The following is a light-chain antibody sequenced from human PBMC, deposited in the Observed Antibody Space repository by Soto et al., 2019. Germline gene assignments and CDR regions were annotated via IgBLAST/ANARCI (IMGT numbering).Light chain of an antibody. V-gene: IGLV2-14*03. CDR1: SSDVGGYDY. CDR2: DVS. CDR3: SSYASKTPVV. Sequence: QSALTQPASVSGSPGQSITISCTGTSSDVGGYDYVSWYQQHPGKAPKLMIFDVSNRPLGISYRFSGSKSGNTASLTISGLQAEDEADYYCSSYASKTPVVFGGGTKLTVL. J-gene: IGLJ3*02.